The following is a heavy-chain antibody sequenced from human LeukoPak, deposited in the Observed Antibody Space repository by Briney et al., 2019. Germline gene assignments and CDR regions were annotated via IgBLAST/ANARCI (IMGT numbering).Heavy chain of an antibody. CDR1: GFTFSSYG. V-gene: IGHV3-30*03. CDR3: ARGGITMVRGGRNVHFGY. J-gene: IGHJ4*02. D-gene: IGHD3-10*01. Sequence: GGSLRLSCAASGFTFSSYGMHWVRQAPGKGLEGVAVISYDGSNKYYADSVKGRFTISRDNSKHTLYLKMNSLRADDTAVYYCARGGITMVRGGRNVHFGYWGQGTLVTVSS. CDR2: ISYDGSNK.